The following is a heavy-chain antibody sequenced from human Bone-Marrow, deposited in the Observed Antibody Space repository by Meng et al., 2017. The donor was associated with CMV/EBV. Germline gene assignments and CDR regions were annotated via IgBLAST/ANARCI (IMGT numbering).Heavy chain of an antibody. CDR3: ARDRPYYYGSGSYYNGHFQH. Sequence: GGSLRLSCAASGFTVSSNYMSWVRQAPGKGLEWVSVIYSGGSTYYADSVKGRFTISRDNSKNTLYLQMNSLRAEDTAVYYCARDRPYYYGSGSYYNGHFQHWGQGTLVTVSS. J-gene: IGHJ1*01. V-gene: IGHV3-66*02. D-gene: IGHD3-10*01. CDR2: IYSGGST. CDR1: GFTVSSNY.